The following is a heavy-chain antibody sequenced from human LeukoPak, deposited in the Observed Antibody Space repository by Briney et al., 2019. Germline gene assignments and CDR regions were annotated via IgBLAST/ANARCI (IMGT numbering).Heavy chain of an antibody. Sequence: GGSLRLSCAASGFKFGDYAMHWVRQAPGKGLEWVSGITWNSVYIAYADSVKGRFTISRDNTKNTLYLQMNSLRAEDTAVYYCAKDALISEPMYYFDYWGQGTLVTVSS. CDR1: GFKFGDYA. D-gene: IGHD1-14*01. CDR3: AKDALISEPMYYFDY. V-gene: IGHV3-9*01. J-gene: IGHJ4*02. CDR2: ITWNSVYI.